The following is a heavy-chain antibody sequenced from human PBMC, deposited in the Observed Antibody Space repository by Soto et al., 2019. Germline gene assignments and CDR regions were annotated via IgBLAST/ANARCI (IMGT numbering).Heavy chain of an antibody. J-gene: IGHJ4*02. CDR3: ARHSSGWYPYFDY. D-gene: IGHD6-19*01. Sequence: ASVKVSCKASGYTFTSYAMHWVRQAPGQRLEWMGWINAGNGNTKYSQKFQGRVTITRDTSASTAYMELSSLRSEDTAVYYCARHSSGWYPYFDYWGQGTLVTVSS. CDR1: GYTFTSYA. CDR2: INAGNGNT. V-gene: IGHV1-3*01.